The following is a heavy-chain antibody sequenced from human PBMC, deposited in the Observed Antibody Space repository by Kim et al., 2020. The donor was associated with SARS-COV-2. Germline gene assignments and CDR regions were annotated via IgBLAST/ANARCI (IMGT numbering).Heavy chain of an antibody. Sequence: SNKYYADPVKGRFTISRDNSKNTLYLQMNSLRAEDTAVYYCAKGGDAFDIWGQGTMVTVSS. V-gene: IGHV3-33*06. CDR3: AKGGDAFDI. D-gene: IGHD3-10*01. CDR2: SNK. J-gene: IGHJ3*02.